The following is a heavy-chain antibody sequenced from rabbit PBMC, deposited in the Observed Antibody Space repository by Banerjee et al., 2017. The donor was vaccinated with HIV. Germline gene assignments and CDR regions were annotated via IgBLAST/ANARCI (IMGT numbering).Heavy chain of an antibody. CDR2: IDTGSSGSS. CDR3: ARGYGNYGAVSRLDL. J-gene: IGHJ3*01. CDR1: GFSFSSSYW. Sequence: QEQLKETGGGLVQPGASLTLTCTASGFSFSSSYWMCWVRQAPGKGLEWIGCIDTGSSGSSYYASWAKGRFTISKTSSTTVTLQMTSLTAADTATYFCARGYGNYGAVSRLDLRGPGTLVTVS. V-gene: IGHV1S45*01. D-gene: IGHD2-1*01.